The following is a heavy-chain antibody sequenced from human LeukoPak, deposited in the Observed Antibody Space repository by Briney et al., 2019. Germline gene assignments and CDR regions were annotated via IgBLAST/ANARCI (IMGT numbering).Heavy chain of an antibody. V-gene: IGHV4-59*01. CDR2: SYYSGIT. Sequence: SETLSLTCTVSGDSISTYYWSWIRQSPGKGLEWIGYSYYSGITSYNPSLKSRVTMSVDESKNQLSLKVNSVTAADTAVYYCARGEPVDYWGQGSLVTVSS. J-gene: IGHJ4*02. CDR1: GDSISTYY. CDR3: ARGEPVDY. D-gene: IGHD1-14*01.